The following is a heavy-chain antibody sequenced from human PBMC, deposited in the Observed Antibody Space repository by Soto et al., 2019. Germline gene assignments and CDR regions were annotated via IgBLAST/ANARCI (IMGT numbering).Heavy chain of an antibody. V-gene: IGHV1-18*01. CDR1: GYTFTSYG. D-gene: IGHD3-22*01. Sequence: AASVKVSCKASGYTFTSYGISWVRQAPGQGLEWMGWISAYNGNTNYAQKLQGRVTMTTDTSTSTAYMELRSLRSDDTAVYYCATAADYYDSSGLSWFDPWGQGTLVTVSS. J-gene: IGHJ5*02. CDR3: ATAADYYDSSGLSWFDP. CDR2: ISAYNGNT.